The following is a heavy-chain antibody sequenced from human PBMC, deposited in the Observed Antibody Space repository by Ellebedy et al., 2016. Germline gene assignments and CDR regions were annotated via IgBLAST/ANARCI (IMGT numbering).Heavy chain of an antibody. J-gene: IGHJ4*02. V-gene: IGHV4-34*01. D-gene: IGHD1-14*01. CDR2: INRSGFT. CDR3: ARGRRSDS. Sequence: SETLSLXXAVYGGSFSGHFWSWIRQPPGKGLEWIGEINRSGFTNYTPSLKSRATISVDSSKNQFSLRLSSVTAADTAVYYCARGRRSDSWGQGTLVTVSS. CDR1: GGSFSGHF.